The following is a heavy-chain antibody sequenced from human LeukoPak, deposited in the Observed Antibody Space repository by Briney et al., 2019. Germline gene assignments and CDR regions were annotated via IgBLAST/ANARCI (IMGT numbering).Heavy chain of an antibody. CDR3: ARGMYSSGWYASGYYMDV. CDR1: GYTFTSYG. CDR2: ISAYNGDT. V-gene: IGHV1-18*01. J-gene: IGHJ6*03. D-gene: IGHD6-19*01. Sequence: ASVKVSCKASGYTFTSYGISWVRQPPGQGLEWMGWISAYNGDTNYAQKLQGRGTMTTDTSTSTAYMELSSLRSEDTAVYYCARGMYSSGWYASGYYMDVWGKGTTVTVSS.